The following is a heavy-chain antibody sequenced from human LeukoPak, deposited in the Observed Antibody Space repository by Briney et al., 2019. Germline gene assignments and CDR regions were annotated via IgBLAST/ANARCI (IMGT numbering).Heavy chain of an antibody. J-gene: IGHJ6*03. CDR1: GGSIRSHY. CDR2: IYDGGSG. V-gene: IGHV4-59*11. CDR3: SISSPAGYYYYVDV. Sequence: PSETLSLTCNVSGGSIRSHYWSWLRQPPGKGLEWIGYIYDGGSGNYSPSLKSRVTMSVDTSTNQFSLKLSSVSAADTAVYFCSISSPAGYYYYVDVWGKGTTVTVSS.